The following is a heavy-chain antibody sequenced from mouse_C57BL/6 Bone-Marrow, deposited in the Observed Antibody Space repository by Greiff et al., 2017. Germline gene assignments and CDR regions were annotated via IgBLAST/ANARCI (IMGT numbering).Heavy chain of an antibody. CDR2: IHPNSGST. V-gene: IGHV1-64*01. CDR3: ALYYGNPFAY. J-gene: IGHJ3*01. CDR1: GYTFTSYW. Sequence: QVQLQQPGAELVKPGASVKLSCKASGYTFTSYWMHWVKQRPGQGLEWIGMIHPNSGSTNYNEKFKSKDTLTVDKSSNTAYLQLSSLTSEDSAVYYCALYYGNPFAYWGQGTLVTVSA. D-gene: IGHD2-1*01.